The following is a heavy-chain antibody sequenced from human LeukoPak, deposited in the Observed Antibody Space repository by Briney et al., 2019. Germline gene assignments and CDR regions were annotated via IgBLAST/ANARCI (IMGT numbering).Heavy chain of an antibody. Sequence: SGVSLRLSCAASGFTFSSYAMSWVRQVPGKGLEWVSAISGSGGRTYYADSVKGRFTISRDNSKNTLYLQMNSLRAEDTAVYYCAKDTAYYYGSGSFYFDYWGQGTLVTVSS. CDR3: AKDTAYYYGSGSFYFDY. CDR2: ISGSGGRT. J-gene: IGHJ4*02. V-gene: IGHV3-23*01. D-gene: IGHD3-10*01. CDR1: GFTFSSYA.